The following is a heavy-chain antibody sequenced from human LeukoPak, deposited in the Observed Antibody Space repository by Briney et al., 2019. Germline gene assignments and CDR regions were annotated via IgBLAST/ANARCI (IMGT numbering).Heavy chain of an antibody. CDR1: GFAFSSYA. J-gene: IGHJ5*02. V-gene: IGHV3-23*01. CDR3: AKESYYSDSTDYFSWFDP. CDR2: ISGSGGST. D-gene: IGHD3-22*01. Sequence: GGSLRLSCAASGFAFSSYAMIWVRQAPGKGPEWVSAISGSGGSTNYADSVKSRFTISRDNSKNTLYLQMNSLRAGDTAMYYCAKESYYSDSTDYFSWFDPWGQGTLVTVSS.